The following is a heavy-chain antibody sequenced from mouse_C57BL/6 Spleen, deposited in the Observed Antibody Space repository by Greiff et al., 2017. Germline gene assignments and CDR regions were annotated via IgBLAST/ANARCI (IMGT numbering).Heavy chain of an antibody. V-gene: IGHV1-15*01. Sequence: VKLVESGAELVRPGASVTLSCKASGYTFTDYEMHWVKQTPVHGLEWIGAIDPETGGTAYNQKFKGKAILTADKSSSTAYMELRSLTSEDSAVYYCTRPIKRGMDYWGQGTSVTVSS. CDR1: GYTFTDYE. CDR2: IDPETGGT. D-gene: IGHD2-4*01. CDR3: TRPIKRGMDY. J-gene: IGHJ4*01.